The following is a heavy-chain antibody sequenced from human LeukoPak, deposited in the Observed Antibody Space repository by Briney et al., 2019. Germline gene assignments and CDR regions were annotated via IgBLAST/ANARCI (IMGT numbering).Heavy chain of an antibody. V-gene: IGHV1-69*05. CDR2: IIPIFGTA. J-gene: IGHJ4*02. D-gene: IGHD3-22*01. CDR1: GGTFSSYA. Sequence: SVKVSCKASGGTFSSYAISWVRQAPGQGLEWMGGIIPIFGTANYAQKFQGRVTITTDESTGTAYMELSSLRSEDTAVYYCARGPPYYYDSSGYYYFDYWGQGTLVTVSS. CDR3: ARGPPYYYDSSGYYYFDY.